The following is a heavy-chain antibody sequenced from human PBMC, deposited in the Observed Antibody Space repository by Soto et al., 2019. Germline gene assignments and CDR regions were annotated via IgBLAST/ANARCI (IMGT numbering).Heavy chain of an antibody. D-gene: IGHD3-16*01. V-gene: IGHV2-5*02. Sequence: QITLKESGPTLVKPTQTLTLTCTFSGFSLTTSGVGVGWIRQPPGKALEWLALIYWDGDKRYSPSLKTRLTSTKDTSKSQVVLTLTTMDPVDTATYYCARRGGRFDYWGQGTLVTVSS. CDR2: IYWDGDK. CDR1: GFSLTTSGVG. CDR3: ARRGGRFDY. J-gene: IGHJ4*02.